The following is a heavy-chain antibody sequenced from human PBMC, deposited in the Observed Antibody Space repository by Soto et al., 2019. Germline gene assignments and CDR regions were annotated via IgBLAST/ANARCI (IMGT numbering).Heavy chain of an antibody. V-gene: IGHV3-74*01. CDR1: GFTFSSYG. D-gene: IGHD3-3*01. CDR3: TRDAYYDFWSGYSGYYYYYMDV. Sequence: GGSLRLCCAASGFTFSSYGMHWVRQASGKGLVWVSRINGDGSSTSYADSVKGRFTISRDNAKNTLYLQMNSLRAEDTAVYYCTRDAYYDFWSGYSGYYYYYMDVWGKGTTVTVSS. CDR2: INGDGSST. J-gene: IGHJ6*03.